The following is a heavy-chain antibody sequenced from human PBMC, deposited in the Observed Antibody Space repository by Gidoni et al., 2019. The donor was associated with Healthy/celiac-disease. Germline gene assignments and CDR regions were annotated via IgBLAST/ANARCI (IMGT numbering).Heavy chain of an antibody. CDR2: MNPNSGNT. J-gene: IGHJ4*02. CDR1: GYTFTSYD. Sequence: QVQLVQSGAEVKNPGASVKVSCKASGYTFTSYDITWVRQATGQGLEWMGWMNPNSGNTGYAKKFQGRVTMTRNTSISTAYMELSSLRSEDTAVYYCARGGGITGTTVRHYWGQGTLVTVSS. CDR3: ARGGGITGTTVRHY. D-gene: IGHD1-7*01. V-gene: IGHV1-8*01.